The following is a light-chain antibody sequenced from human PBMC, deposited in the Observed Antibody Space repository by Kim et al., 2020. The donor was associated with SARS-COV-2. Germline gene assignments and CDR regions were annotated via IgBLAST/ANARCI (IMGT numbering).Light chain of an antibody. CDR2: AAS. CDR3: QQSYSDWT. V-gene: IGKV1-39*01. CDR1: QSIDSY. J-gene: IGKJ1*01. Sequence: LSSFVGDRVTITCRASQSIDSYLNWYQQRPGKAPKLLIYAASNLQSGVPSRFSGSGSGTDFTLTISSLQPEDFATYYCQQSYSDWTFGQGTKLEI.